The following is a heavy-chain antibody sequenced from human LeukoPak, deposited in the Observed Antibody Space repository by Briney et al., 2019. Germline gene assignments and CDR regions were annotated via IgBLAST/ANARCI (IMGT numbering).Heavy chain of an antibody. D-gene: IGHD1-1*01. CDR1: GYSLIDLS. CDR2: FDPDDGET. Sequence: ASVKVSCKVSGYSLIDLSMYWVRQAPGKGLEWMGGFDPDDGETTYAQRFKGRVTMTEDTSTDTAYMELSNLRSDGTAVYYCAADSQETEVPATDHWGQGTLVTVSS. V-gene: IGHV1-24*01. J-gene: IGHJ4*02. CDR3: AADSQETEVPATDH.